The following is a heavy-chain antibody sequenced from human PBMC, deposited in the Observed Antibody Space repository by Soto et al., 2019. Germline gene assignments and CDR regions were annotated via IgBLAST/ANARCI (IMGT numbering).Heavy chain of an antibody. CDR3: AREPSSGYTRGNFDF. Sequence: QVHLEASGGGVVQPGRSLRLSCAASGFSFSTYGMHWVRQAPGKGLEWVAVISHDGGNEYYADSVKGRFTISRDSSKNTVYLQRNNVRAEDTAVYYCAREPSSGYTRGNFDFWGLGTLVTVSS. J-gene: IGHJ2*01. V-gene: IGHV3-30*03. CDR2: ISHDGGNE. CDR1: GFSFSTYG. D-gene: IGHD6-19*01.